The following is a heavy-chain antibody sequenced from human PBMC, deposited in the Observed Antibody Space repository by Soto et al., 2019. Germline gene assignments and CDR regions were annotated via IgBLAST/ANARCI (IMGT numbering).Heavy chain of an antibody. D-gene: IGHD2-2*01. CDR2: ISYDGDNE. CDR1: GFTFSNYA. V-gene: IGHV3-30*18. Sequence: QVQLVESGGGVVQPGRSLRLSCAASGFTFSNYAMHWVRQAPGKGLEWLAIISYDGDNEYYADSVRGRFTISRDNFKKSLNRQTDHLRHERTSVYYCAQDGAPVCCNRAGCSAKHVAHWGAGTLVNAS. J-gene: IGHJ4*02. CDR3: AQDGAPVCCNRAGCSAKHVAH.